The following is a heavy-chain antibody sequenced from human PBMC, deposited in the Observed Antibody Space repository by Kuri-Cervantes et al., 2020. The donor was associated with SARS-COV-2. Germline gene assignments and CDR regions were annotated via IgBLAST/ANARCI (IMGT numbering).Heavy chain of an antibody. Sequence: ASVKVSCKVSGYTFTGYYIHWVRQAPGQGLEWMGWINPNSGGTNYAQKFQVWVTMTRDTSINTAYMELSRLRSDDTAVYYCARARVRGLITAYYYYGMDVWGQGTTVTVSS. CDR1: GYTFTGYY. J-gene: IGHJ6*02. V-gene: IGHV1-2*04. D-gene: IGHD3-10*01. CDR2: INPNSGGT. CDR3: ARARVRGLITAYYYYGMDV.